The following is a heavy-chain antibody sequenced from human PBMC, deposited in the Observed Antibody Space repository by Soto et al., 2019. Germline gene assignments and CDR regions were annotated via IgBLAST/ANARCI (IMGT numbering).Heavy chain of an antibody. V-gene: IGHV1-69*13. CDR3: ARDSCISTSCYALFDY. CDR2: IIPIFGTA. Sequence: GASVKVSCKASGGTFSSYAISWVRQAPGQGLEWMGGIIPIFGTANYAQKFQGRVTITADESTSTAYMELSSLRSEDTAVYYCARDSCISTSCYALFDYWGQGTLVTVSS. CDR1: GGTFSSYA. J-gene: IGHJ4*02. D-gene: IGHD2-2*01.